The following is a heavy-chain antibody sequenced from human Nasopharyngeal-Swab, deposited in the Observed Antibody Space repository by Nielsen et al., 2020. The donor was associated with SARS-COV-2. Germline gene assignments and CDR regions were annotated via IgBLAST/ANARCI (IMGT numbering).Heavy chain of an antibody. V-gene: IGHV5-51*01. D-gene: IGHD3-10*01. CDR2: IYPGDSDT. Sequence: GESLKISCKGSGYSFTSYWIGWVRQMPGKGLEWMGIIYPGDSDTRYSPSFQGQVTISADKSITTAYLQCSSLKASDTAMYYCARLLLWFGELMFDYWGQGTLVTVSS. CDR1: GYSFTSYW. J-gene: IGHJ4*02. CDR3: ARLLLWFGELMFDY.